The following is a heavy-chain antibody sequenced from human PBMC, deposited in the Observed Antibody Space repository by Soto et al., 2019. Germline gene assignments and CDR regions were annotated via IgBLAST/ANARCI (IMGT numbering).Heavy chain of an antibody. CDR2: SSHSGGA. CDR3: ARDSRSGYYLEY. J-gene: IGHJ4*02. D-gene: IGHD3-22*01. V-gene: IGHV4-30-2*01. Sequence: QLQLQESGSGLVKPSQTLSLTCAVSGDSISSGGYSWNWIRQPPGKGLEWIGYSSHSGGADYNPSLKSRVTITVDSSKNQFSLTLTSVTAADTAMYYCARDSRSGYYLEYWGQGTLVTVSS. CDR1: GDSISSGGYS.